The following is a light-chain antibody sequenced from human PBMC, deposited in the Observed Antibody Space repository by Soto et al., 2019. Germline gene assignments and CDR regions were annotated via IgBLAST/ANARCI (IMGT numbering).Light chain of an antibody. CDR2: DAS. J-gene: IGKJ2*01. CDR1: QSVSSY. Sequence: EIVLTQSPATLSLSPGERATLSCRASQSVSSYLAWYQQKPGQAPRLLIYDASNRATGIPARFSGSGSGTDGTHSISSLEREEFAVYDCQQRSHWPPGGPYTFGQGTKLEIK. V-gene: IGKV3-11*01. CDR3: QQRSHWPPGGPYT.